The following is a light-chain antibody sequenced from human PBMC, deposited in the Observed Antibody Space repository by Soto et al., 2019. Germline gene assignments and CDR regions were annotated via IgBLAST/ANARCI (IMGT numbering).Light chain of an antibody. CDR1: SSEGGAYNY. J-gene: IGLJ6*01. CDR3: SSYACSTRDV. Sequence: QSVLTQAPAASGSPGRSVTISCTGTSSEGGAYNYISWYQQHPGNAPKLMIYEVSKRPSGVPVRFSGSNSGNTASLTVSGRQAEDEADYCGSSYACSTRDVLGTGTK. CDR2: EVS. V-gene: IGLV2-8*01.